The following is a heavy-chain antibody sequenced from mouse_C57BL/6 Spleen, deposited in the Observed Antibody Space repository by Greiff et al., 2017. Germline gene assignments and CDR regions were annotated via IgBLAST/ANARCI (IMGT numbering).Heavy chain of an antibody. CDR2: IYPGDGDT. V-gene: IGHV1-82*01. D-gene: IGHD2-1*01. CDR3: ARSGFGNRYFDV. CDR1: GYAFSSSW. Sequence: VQLQQSGPELVKPGASVKISCKASGYAFSSSWMNWVKQRPGKGLEWIGRIYPGDGDTNYNGKFKGKATLTADKSSSTAYMQLSSLTSEDSAVYFCARSGFGNRYFDVWGTGTTVTVSS. J-gene: IGHJ1*03.